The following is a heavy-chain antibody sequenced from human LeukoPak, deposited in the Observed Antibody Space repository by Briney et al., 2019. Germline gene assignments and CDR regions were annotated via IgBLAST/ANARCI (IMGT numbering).Heavy chain of an antibody. V-gene: IGHV3-48*04. CDR3: ARDRGLIAAAGDDY. Sequence: GGSLRLSCAASGFTLSNHHMNWVRQAPGKGLEWVSYISAGNRAIYYADSVKGRFTISRDNAKNSLYLQMNSLRAEDTAVYYCARDRGLIAAAGDDYWGQGTLVTVSS. CDR1: GFTLSNHH. J-gene: IGHJ4*02. D-gene: IGHD6-13*01. CDR2: ISAGNRAI.